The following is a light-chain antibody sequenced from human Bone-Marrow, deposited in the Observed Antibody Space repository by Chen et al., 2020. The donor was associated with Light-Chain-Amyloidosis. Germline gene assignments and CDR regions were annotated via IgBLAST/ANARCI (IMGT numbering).Light chain of an antibody. CDR1: ETVGSN. J-gene: IGKJ4*01. V-gene: IGKV3-15*01. CDR3: QQYDNWPLIT. CDR2: GAS. Sequence: AQSPATLSVSPGGGAALSCRASETVGSNLAWYQQKPGQAPRLLIHGASTRATGVPPRFSGSGSDTEFTLTISSLQSEDSAVYYCQQYDNWPLITVGGGTKVEIK.